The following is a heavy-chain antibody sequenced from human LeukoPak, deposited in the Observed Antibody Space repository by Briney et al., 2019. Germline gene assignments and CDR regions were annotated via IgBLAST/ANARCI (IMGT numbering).Heavy chain of an antibody. J-gene: IGHJ6*03. CDR2: ISSSSSYI. CDR3: AGGRRGYSYGYLYYYMDV. V-gene: IGHV3-21*01. CDR1: GFTFSSYS. D-gene: IGHD5-18*01. Sequence: GGSLRLSCAASGFTFSSYSMNWVRQAPGKGLEWVSSISSSSSYIYYADSVKGRFTISRDNAKNSLYLQMNSRRAEDTAVYYCAGGRRGYSYGYLYYYMDVWGKGTTVTVSS.